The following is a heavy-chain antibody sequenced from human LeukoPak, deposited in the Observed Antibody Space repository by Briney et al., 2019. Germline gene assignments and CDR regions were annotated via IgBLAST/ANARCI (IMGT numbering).Heavy chain of an antibody. D-gene: IGHD1-14*01. CDR3: ARDRGGGPGPSYYFDY. CDR1: GFTFSSYA. Sequence: GRSLRLSCAASGFTFSSYAMHWVRQAPGKGLEWVAVISYDGSNKYYADSVKGRFTISRDNSKNTLYLQMNSLRAEDTAVYYCARDRGGGPGPSYYFDYWGQGTLVTVSS. CDR2: ISYDGSNK. V-gene: IGHV3-30-3*01. J-gene: IGHJ4*02.